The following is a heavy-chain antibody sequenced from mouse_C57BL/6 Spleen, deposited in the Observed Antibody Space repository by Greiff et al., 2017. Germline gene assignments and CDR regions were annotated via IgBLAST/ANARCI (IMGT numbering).Heavy chain of an antibody. J-gene: IGHJ3*01. V-gene: IGHV1-55*01. CDR1: GYTFTSYW. Sequence: QVQLQQPGAELVKPGASVKMSCKASGYTFTSYWITWVKQRPGQGLEWIGDIYPGSGSTNYNEKFKSKATLTVDTSSSTAYMQLSSLTSEDSAVYYCAREGYYSNYGWFAYWGQGTLVTVSA. CDR3: AREGYYSNYGWFAY. CDR2: IYPGSGST. D-gene: IGHD2-5*01.